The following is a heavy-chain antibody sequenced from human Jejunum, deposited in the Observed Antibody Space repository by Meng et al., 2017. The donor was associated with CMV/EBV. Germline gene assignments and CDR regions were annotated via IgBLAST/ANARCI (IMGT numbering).Heavy chain of an antibody. Sequence: GYPFTDYYLHWVRQAPGQGLEWVGWINPNTGGTNYPQKFQGRVTMTRDTSINTAYMELSRLRSDDTAVYYCVPQRGYGYAPTFDSWGQGTLVTVSS. J-gene: IGHJ4*02. CDR1: GYPFTDYY. CDR2: INPNTGGT. D-gene: IGHD5-18*01. CDR3: VPQRGYGYAPTFDS. V-gene: IGHV1-2*02.